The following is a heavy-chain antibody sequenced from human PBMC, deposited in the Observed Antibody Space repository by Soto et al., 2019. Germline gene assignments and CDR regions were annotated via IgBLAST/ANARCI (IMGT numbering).Heavy chain of an antibody. CDR3: ARDLLGSFDV. V-gene: IGHV1-18*01. CDR2: INTNNGNT. J-gene: IGHJ3*01. D-gene: IGHD2-15*01. Sequence: QVQLVQSGAVVKKPGASVKVSCKASGYSFTSYGIGGVRQAPGRGLEWMGWINTNNGNTNSAQRLQGRVTMTADTSTRTAYMEFRSLRFDDTAVYYCARDLLGSFDVWGQGKMVTISS. CDR1: GYSFTSYG.